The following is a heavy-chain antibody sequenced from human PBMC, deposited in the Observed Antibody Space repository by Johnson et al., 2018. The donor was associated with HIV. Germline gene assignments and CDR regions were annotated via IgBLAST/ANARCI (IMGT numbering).Heavy chain of an antibody. CDR3: ARDLRIYDAFDI. CDR2: ISYDGSNK. Sequence: VQLLESGGGWIQPGGSLRLSCAASGFTFSSYAMHWVRQAPGKGLEWVAVISYDGSNKYYADSVKGRFTISRDNSKNTLYLQMNSLRAEDTAVYYCARDLRIYDAFDIWGQGTMVTVSS. D-gene: IGHD3-10*01. J-gene: IGHJ3*02. V-gene: IGHV3-30*04. CDR1: GFTFSSYA.